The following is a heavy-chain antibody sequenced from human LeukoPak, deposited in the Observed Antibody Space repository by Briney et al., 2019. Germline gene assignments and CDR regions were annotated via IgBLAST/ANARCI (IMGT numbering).Heavy chain of an antibody. CDR2: TRGSGSGM. CDR1: GFAFSDYS. J-gene: IGHJ4*01. CDR3: ARDDNWGFEY. V-gene: IGHV3-21*05. D-gene: IGHD7-27*01. Sequence: PGGSLRLSCAASGFAFSDYSMNWVRQAPGRGLEWVANTRGSGSGMGSGNYYAGAVKGRFTISRDNANNSLYLQMNSLRAEDTAFYYCARDDNWGFEYWGHGALVT.